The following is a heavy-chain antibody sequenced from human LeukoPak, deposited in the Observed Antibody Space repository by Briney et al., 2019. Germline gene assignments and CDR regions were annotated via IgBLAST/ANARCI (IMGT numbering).Heavy chain of an antibody. Sequence: PGGSLRLSCAASGFTFSSYGMHWVRQAPGKGLEWVAVISYDGSNKYYADSVKGRFTISRDNSKNTLYLQMNSLRDEDTAVYYCARDPTSDGLFDYWGQGTLVTVSS. CDR1: GFTFSSYG. CDR3: ARDPTSDGLFDY. J-gene: IGHJ4*02. CDR2: ISYDGSNK. D-gene: IGHD5-24*01. V-gene: IGHV3-30*03.